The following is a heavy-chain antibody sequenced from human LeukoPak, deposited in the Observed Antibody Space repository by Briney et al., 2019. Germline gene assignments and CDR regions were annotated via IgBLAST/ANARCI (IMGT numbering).Heavy chain of an antibody. J-gene: IGHJ4*02. CDR3: ARDRGWYAYYDY. CDR1: GYTFTSYC. D-gene: IGHD6-19*01. V-gene: IGHV1-18*01. CDR2: ISAYKGNT. Sequence: GASVNVSCKASGYTFTSYCISWLRQAPGQGLEWMGWISAYKGNTNYAHKLQGRVTMTTDTSASTAYMEVRSLRSDDRAVYYCARDRGWYAYYDYWGQGTLVTVS.